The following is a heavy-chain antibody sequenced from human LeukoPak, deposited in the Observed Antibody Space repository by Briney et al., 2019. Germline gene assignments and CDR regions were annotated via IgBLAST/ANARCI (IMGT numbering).Heavy chain of an antibody. D-gene: IGHD3-22*01. CDR1: GYRFTNYW. CDR3: ARINRADYYDMSGYHFCDS. V-gene: IGHV5-51*01. CDR2: LYPGDSDT. J-gene: IGHJ5*01. Sequence: WESLKISCKGSGYRFTNYWIGWVRQMPGKGLEWLGMLYPGDSDTRYSPSFQGQVTISADKSINTAYLQWNSLRTSDTGMYYCARINRADYYDMSGYHFCDSWGQGTLVTVSS.